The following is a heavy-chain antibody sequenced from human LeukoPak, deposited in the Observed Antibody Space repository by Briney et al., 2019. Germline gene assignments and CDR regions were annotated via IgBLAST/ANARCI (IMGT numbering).Heavy chain of an antibody. D-gene: IGHD4-11*01. CDR2: MNPNSGNT. J-gene: IGHJ4*02. Sequence: ASVKVSCKASGYTFTSYDINWVRQATGQGLEWMGWMNPNSGNTGYAQKFQGRVTITRNTSMSTAYMELSSLRSEDTAVYYCASGIMTTVTTGYWGQGTLVTVSS. V-gene: IGHV1-8*03. CDR1: GYTFTSYD. CDR3: ASGIMTTVTTGY.